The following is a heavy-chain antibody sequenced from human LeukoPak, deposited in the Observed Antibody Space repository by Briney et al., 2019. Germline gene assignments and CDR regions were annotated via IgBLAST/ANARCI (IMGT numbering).Heavy chain of an antibody. CDR1: GFTFSSYS. CDR2: ISSSSYI. Sequence: GGSLRLSCAASGFTFSSYSMNWVRQAPGKGLEWVSSISSSSYIYYADSVKGRFTISRDNAKNSLYLQMNSLRAEDTAVYYCARGFGSYGMDVWSQGTTVTVSS. CDR3: ARGFGSYGMDV. V-gene: IGHV3-21*01. J-gene: IGHJ6*02. D-gene: IGHD3-10*01.